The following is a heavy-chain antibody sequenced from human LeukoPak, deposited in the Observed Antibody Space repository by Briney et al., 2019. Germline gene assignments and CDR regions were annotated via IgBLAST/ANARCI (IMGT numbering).Heavy chain of an antibody. J-gene: IGHJ6*02. V-gene: IGHV1-2*02. CDR1: GHTFTGYY. Sequence: SVTVSCKASGHTFTGYYMHWVRQAPGQGLEWMGWINPNSDGTNYAQKFQGRVTMTRDTSISTAYMELSRLRSDDTAVYYCASLHIVVVPAAAPGYYGMDVWGQGTTVTVSS. CDR3: ASLHIVVVPAAAPGYYGMDV. CDR2: INPNSDGT. D-gene: IGHD2-2*01.